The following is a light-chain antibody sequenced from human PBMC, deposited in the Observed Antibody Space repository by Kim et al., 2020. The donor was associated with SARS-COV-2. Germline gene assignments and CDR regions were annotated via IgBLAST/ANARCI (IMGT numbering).Light chain of an antibody. CDR2: DAA. CDR1: DNVAIN. J-gene: IGKJ4*01. Sequence: GHSAALYCRSGDNVAINLAWYQQTADQPPWILIYDAAIRAAGIPDRFGGSGSGADFTLTIGSLAPEHFAVYYCQQRGTWPPALTFGGGTKLEI. CDR3: QQRGTWPPALT. V-gene: IGKV3-11*01.